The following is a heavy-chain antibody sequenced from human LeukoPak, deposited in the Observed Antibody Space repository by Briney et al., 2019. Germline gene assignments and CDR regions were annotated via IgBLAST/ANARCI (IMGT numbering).Heavy chain of an antibody. Sequence: SETLSLTCTVSGGSISSSSYYWGWIRQPPGKGLEWIGSIYYSGSTYYNPSLKRRVTISVDTSKNQFSLKLSSVTAADTAVYYCARGKELGYCSGGSCYSDAFDIWGQGTMVTVSS. V-gene: IGHV4-39*07. CDR3: ARGKELGYCSGGSCYSDAFDI. CDR1: GGSISSSSYY. D-gene: IGHD2-15*01. CDR2: IYYSGST. J-gene: IGHJ3*02.